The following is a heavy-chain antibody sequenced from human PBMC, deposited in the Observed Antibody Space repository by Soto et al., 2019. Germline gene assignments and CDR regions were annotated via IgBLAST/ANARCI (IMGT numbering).Heavy chain of an antibody. Sequence: IRQPPGKGLEWIGEINHSGSTNYNPSLKSRVTISVDTSKNQFSLKLSSVTAADTAVYYCARGPNGLLEWLFVPYYFDYWGQGTLVTVSS. CDR3: ARGPNGLLEWLFVPYYFDY. V-gene: IGHV4-34*01. D-gene: IGHD3-3*01. CDR2: INHSGST. J-gene: IGHJ4*02.